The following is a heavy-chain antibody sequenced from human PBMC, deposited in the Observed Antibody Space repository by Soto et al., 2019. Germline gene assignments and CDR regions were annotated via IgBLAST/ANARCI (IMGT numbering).Heavy chain of an antibody. J-gene: IGHJ3*01. CDR3: ATGSASSTSDAFDV. CDR1: CFSVPSYY. V-gene: IGHV4-59*02. D-gene: IGHD2-15*01. CDR2: AHYTGNT. Sequence: PSETLSLTCTVFCFSVPSYYWTWIRQPPGKGLEWIGYAHYTGNTNYSPSQRSRVIIPVDTPKNQVSLQMKSVTAADTAVYYCATGSASSTSDAFDVWDRGTVVT.